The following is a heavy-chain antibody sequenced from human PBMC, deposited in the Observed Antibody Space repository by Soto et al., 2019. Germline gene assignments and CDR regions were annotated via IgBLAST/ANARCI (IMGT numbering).Heavy chain of an antibody. CDR1: GFTVSSYS. CDR3: ARVIGYYAGSGYPDY. D-gene: IGHD3-22*01. CDR2: ISSSSAYI. J-gene: IGHJ4*02. Sequence: EVQREESGGGLVKPGGSLRLSCAASGFTVSSYSMNWVRQAPGKGLEWVSSISSSSAYIYYADSVKGRFSISRDNAKNSLFLQMNSLRAEDTAVYYCARVIGYYAGSGYPDYWGQGTLVTVSA. V-gene: IGHV3-21*01.